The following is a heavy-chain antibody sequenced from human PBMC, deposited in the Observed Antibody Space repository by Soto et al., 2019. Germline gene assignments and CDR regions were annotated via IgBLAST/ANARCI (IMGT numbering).Heavy chain of an antibody. CDR1: GGSISSYY. CDR3: ARGVGYCTNGVCYSNYYYYGMDV. CDR2: IYYSGST. J-gene: IGHJ6*02. D-gene: IGHD2-8*01. Sequence: TSETLSLTCTVSGGSISSYYWSWIRQPPGKGLEWIGYIYYSGSTNYNPSLKSRVTISVDTSKNQFSLKLSSVTAADTAVYYCARGVGYCTNGVCYSNYYYYGMDVWGQGTTVTVSS. V-gene: IGHV4-59*01.